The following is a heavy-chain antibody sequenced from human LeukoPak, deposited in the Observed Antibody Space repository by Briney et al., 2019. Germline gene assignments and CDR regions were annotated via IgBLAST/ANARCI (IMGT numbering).Heavy chain of an antibody. Sequence: GGSLRLSCAASGLTFSSYAMHWVRQAPGKGLEWVAVISYDGSNKYYADSVKGRFTISRDNSKNTLYLQMNSLRAEDTAVYYCARAVFHVVATMGVDYWGQGTLVTVSS. D-gene: IGHD2-15*01. CDR2: ISYDGSNK. CDR3: ARAVFHVVATMGVDY. J-gene: IGHJ4*02. V-gene: IGHV3-30-3*01. CDR1: GLTFSSYA.